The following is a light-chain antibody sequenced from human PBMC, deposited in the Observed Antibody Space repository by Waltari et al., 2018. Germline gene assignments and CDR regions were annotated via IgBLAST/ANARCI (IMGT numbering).Light chain of an antibody. CDR3: QQRYNWPLT. CDR2: DAS. Sequence: EIVLTQSPATLSLSSGERATPSCRASQSINSYLAWYQQKPGQAPRLLIYDASNRATGVPARFSGSGSGSDFTLTISSLDPEDFAVYYCQQRYNWPLTFGQGTRLEIK. V-gene: IGKV3-11*01. J-gene: IGKJ5*01. CDR1: QSINSY.